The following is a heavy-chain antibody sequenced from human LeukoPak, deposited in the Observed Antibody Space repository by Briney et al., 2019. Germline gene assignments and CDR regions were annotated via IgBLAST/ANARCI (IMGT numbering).Heavy chain of an antibody. CDR3: ARHAGSGVVDP. V-gene: IGHV4-39*01. Sequence: PSEALSLTCTVSGGSISSSSYYWGWIRQPPGKGLEWIGSIYYSGSTFYNPSLKSRVTIFVDTSKNQLSLKLSSVTAADTAVYYCARHAGSGVVDPWAQGTLVTVPS. CDR1: GGSISSSSYY. J-gene: IGHJ5*02. D-gene: IGHD2-15*01. CDR2: IYYSGST.